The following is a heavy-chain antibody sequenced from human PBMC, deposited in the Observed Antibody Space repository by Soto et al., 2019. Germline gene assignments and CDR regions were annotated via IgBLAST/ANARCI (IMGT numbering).Heavy chain of an antibody. V-gene: IGHV6-1*01. D-gene: IGHD1-7*01. CDR1: GDSVSSNSVA. J-gene: IGHJ6*02. CDR3: ARVAGTYPLGMHV. Sequence: PSQTLSLTCAISGDSVSSNSVAWNWIRQSPSRGLEWLGRTYYRSKWYNDYAVSVKSRITINPDTSKNQFSLQLNSVTPEDTAVYYFARVAGTYPLGMHVWGQGIMVTVSS. CDR2: TYYRSKWYN.